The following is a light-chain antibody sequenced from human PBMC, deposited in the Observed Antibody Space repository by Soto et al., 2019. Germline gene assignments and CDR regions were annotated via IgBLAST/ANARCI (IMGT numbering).Light chain of an antibody. CDR1: QSVDSTY. Sequence: DIVLTQSPGTLSLSPGESATLSCRASQSVDSTYITWYQQKPGQAPRLLIYGASGRATGIPDRFSGSGSGTDFILTINRLEPEDFAVYYCHQYGSSPQTFGQGTKVDIK. CDR2: GAS. V-gene: IGKV3-20*01. J-gene: IGKJ1*01. CDR3: HQYGSSPQT.